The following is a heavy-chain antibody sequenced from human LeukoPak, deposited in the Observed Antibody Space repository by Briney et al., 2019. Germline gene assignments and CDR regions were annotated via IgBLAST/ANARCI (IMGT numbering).Heavy chain of an antibody. CDR3: AREIPSFGYDSSGYFEPVDY. V-gene: IGHV4-59*12. J-gene: IGHJ4*02. CDR2: IYYSGST. Sequence: PSETLSLTCTVSGGSISSYYWSWIRQPPGKGLEWIGYIYYSGSTNYNPSLKSRVTISVDTSKNQFSLKLSSVTAADTAVYYCAREIPSFGYDSSGYFEPVDYWGQGTLVTVSS. CDR1: GGSISSYY. D-gene: IGHD3-22*01.